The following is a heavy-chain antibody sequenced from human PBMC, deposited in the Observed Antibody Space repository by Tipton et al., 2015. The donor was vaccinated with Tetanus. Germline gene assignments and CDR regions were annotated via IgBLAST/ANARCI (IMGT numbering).Heavy chain of an antibody. D-gene: IGHD2-21*01. CDR3: ARRGEARANWFDS. V-gene: IGHV3-48*02. J-gene: IGHJ5*01. CDR1: GFSFRNFG. Sequence: SLRLSCAGSGFSFRNFGMNWVRQAPGKGLEWVSYISYSSTYIYYADSVKGRFAVSRDNAKSSLFLHMNTLRDDDTAIYYCARRGEARANWFDSWGQGTLVTVSS. CDR2: ISYSSTYI.